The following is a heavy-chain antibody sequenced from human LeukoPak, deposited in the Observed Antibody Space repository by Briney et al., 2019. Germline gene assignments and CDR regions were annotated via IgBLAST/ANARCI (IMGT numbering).Heavy chain of an antibody. V-gene: IGHV1-18*01. CDR3: AKNSSGGYSDY. J-gene: IGHJ4*02. CDR2: IGTYNGYS. D-gene: IGHD6-19*01. CDR1: GYTFTSSG. Sequence: ASVKVSCKTSGYTFTSSGITGVRQAPGQGLEWMGWIGTYNGYSKYAQNLQGRVTMTADTSTSTAYMELSSLRSDDTAVYYCAKNSSGGYSDYWGQGTLVTVSS.